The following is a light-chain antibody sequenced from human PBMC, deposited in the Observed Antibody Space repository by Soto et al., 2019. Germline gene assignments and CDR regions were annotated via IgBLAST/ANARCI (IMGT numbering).Light chain of an antibody. V-gene: IGKV3-20*01. CDR1: QSFSRTY. CDR2: GAS. J-gene: IGKJ5*01. Sequence: EIVLTQSPGTLSLSPGERATLSCRASQSFSRTYLAWYQQKPGQAPRLLIYGASSRASGIPDRFSGSGSGTDFTLTISRLEPEDVAVYYCQQHGSSPITFGQGTRLEIK. CDR3: QQHGSSPIT.